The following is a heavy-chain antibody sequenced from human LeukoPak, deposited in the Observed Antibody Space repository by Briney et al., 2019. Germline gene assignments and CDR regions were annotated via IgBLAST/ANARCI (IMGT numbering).Heavy chain of an antibody. CDR2: IYYSGST. Sequence: SETLSLTCTVSGGSISSYYWSWIRQPPGKGLEWIGYIYYSGSTNYNPSLKSRVTISVDTSKNQFSLKLSSVTAADTAAYYCASGIAARPGYFDYWGQGTLVTVSS. CDR1: GGSISSYY. CDR3: ASGIAARPGYFDY. J-gene: IGHJ4*02. V-gene: IGHV4-59*01. D-gene: IGHD6-6*01.